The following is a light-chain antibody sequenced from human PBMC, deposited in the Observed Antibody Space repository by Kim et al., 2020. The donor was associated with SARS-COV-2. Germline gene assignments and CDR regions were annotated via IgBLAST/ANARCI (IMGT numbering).Light chain of an antibody. Sequence: QSALAQPASVSGSPGQSITISCTGTSSDIGGYNLVSWHQQHPGKAPKLMIYDVTKRPSETSNRFSGSKSGNTASLTISGLQAEDEADYYCSSYRSGNTYVFGTGTTVTVL. V-gene: IGLV2-14*01. J-gene: IGLJ1*01. CDR2: DVT. CDR3: SSYRSGNTYV. CDR1: SSDIGGYNL.